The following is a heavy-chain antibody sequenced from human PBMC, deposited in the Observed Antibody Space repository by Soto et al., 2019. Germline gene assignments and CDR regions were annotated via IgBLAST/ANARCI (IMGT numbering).Heavy chain of an antibody. CDR1: GYSFTSYY. Sequence: ASVKVSFKASGYSFTSYYMHWARQAPGQGLEWMGMINPSGGSARYAQKFQGRVTMTRDTSTSTVYMELSSLRSEDTAVYYCAREGVVINSYSYYYDSSGHITSMQYWGQGTLVTVSS. J-gene: IGHJ4*02. V-gene: IGHV1-46*01. D-gene: IGHD3-22*01. CDR2: INPSGGSA. CDR3: AREGVVINSYSYYYDSSGHITSMQY.